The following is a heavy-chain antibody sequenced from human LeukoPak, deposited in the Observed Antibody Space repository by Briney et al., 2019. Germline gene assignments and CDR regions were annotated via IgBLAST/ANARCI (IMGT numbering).Heavy chain of an antibody. CDR2: ISRSSSYI. V-gene: IGHV3-21*01. J-gene: IGHJ3*02. D-gene: IGHD2-15*01. CDR1: GFTFSSYS. CDR3: ARDSCSGGSCQGRVDAFDI. Sequence: SGGSLRLSCAASGFTFSSYSMNWVRQAPGKGLEWVSSISRSSSYIYYADSVKGRFTISRDNAKNSLYLQMNSLRAEDTAVYYCARDSCSGGSCQGRVDAFDIWGQGTMVTVSS.